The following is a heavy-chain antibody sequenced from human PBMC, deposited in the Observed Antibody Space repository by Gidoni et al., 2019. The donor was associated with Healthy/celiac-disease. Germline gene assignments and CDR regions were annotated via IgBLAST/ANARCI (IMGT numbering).Heavy chain of an antibody. V-gene: IGHV3-30*04. CDR2: ISYDGSNK. J-gene: IGHJ4*02. CDR3: AKGSARGYSYGYFDY. Sequence: QVQLVESVGGVVQPGRSLRLPCAASEFPLSSYAMHWVRQAPGKGLEWVAVISYDGSNKYYADSVKGRFTISRDNSKNTLYLQMNSLRAEDTAVYYCAKGSARGYSYGYFDYWGQGTLVTVSS. D-gene: IGHD5-18*01. CDR1: EFPLSSYA.